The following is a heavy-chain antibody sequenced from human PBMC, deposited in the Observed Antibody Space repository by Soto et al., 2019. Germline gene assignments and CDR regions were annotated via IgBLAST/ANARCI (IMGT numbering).Heavy chain of an antibody. CDR1: GYTFSNYG. CDR2: ISGYNGNT. Sequence: ASVKVSCKASGYTFSNYGISWVRQGPGQGLEWMGWISGYNGNTHYEEKVQDRIKMTTDTSTSTTYLELRSLRSDDTAVYFCARDPGFGFGYSYAFAMDVWGQRTTVTVSS. CDR3: ARDPGFGFGYSYAFAMDV. D-gene: IGHD5-18*01. V-gene: IGHV1-18*01. J-gene: IGHJ6*02.